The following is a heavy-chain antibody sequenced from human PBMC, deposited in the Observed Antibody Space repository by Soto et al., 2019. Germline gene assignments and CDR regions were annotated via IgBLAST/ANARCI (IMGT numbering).Heavy chain of an antibody. CDR1: GGSISTGGYY. CDR2: IYYSGST. V-gene: IGHV4-31*03. CDR3: ARGLSVTRFDN. J-gene: IGHJ4*02. D-gene: IGHD4-17*01. Sequence: QVQLQESGPGLVKPSQTLSLTCTVSGGSISTGGYYWTRMRQHPGKGLEWIGYIYYSGSTYYNPSLKSRVTISVDTSKNQFSLKLSSVTAADTAVYYCARGLSVTRFDNWGQGTLVTVSS.